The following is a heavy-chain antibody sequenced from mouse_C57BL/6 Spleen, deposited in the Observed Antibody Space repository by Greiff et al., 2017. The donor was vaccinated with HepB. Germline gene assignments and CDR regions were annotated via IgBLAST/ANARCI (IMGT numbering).Heavy chain of an antibody. Sequence: EVQLQQSGAELVRPGASVKLSCTASGFNIKDYYMHWVKQRPEQGLEWIGRIDPEDGDTEYAPKFQGKATMTADTSSNTAYLQLSSLTSEDTAVYYFTTGYSNLPFAYWGQGTLVTVSA. CDR3: TTGYSNLPFAY. V-gene: IGHV14-1*01. CDR2: IDPEDGDT. J-gene: IGHJ3*01. D-gene: IGHD2-5*01. CDR1: GFNIKDYY.